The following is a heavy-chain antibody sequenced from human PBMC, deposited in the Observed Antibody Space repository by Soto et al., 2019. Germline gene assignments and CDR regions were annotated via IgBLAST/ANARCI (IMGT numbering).Heavy chain of an antibody. V-gene: IGHV3-13*01. CDR1: GFTFSSYD. D-gene: IGHD4-17*01. Sequence: EVQLVESGGGLVQPGGSLRLSCAASGFTFSSYDMHWVRQATGKGLEWVSAIGTAGDTYYPGSVKGRFTISRENAKNSLYLQMNSLRAGDTAVYYCARGRNDYGDYGSGGDWYFDLCGRGTLVTVSS. J-gene: IGHJ2*01. CDR2: IGTAGDT. CDR3: ARGRNDYGDYGSGGDWYFDL.